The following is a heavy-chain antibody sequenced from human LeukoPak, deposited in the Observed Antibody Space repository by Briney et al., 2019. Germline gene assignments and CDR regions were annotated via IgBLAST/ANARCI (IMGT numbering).Heavy chain of an antibody. CDR1: GYTFTGYY. CDR2: INPNSGGT. V-gene: IGHV1-2*02. Sequence: ASVKVSCKASGYTFTGYYMHWVRQAPGQGLEWMGWINPNSGGTSYAQKFQGRVTMTRDTSISTAYMELSRLRSDDTAVYYYARDSMVRGVIITVGYWGQGTLVTVSS. CDR3: ARDSMVRGVIITVGY. D-gene: IGHD3-10*01. J-gene: IGHJ4*02.